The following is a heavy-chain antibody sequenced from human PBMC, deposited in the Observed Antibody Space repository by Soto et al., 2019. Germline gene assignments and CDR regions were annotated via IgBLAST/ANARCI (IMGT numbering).Heavy chain of an antibody. D-gene: IGHD3-3*01. J-gene: IGHJ4*02. Sequence: GGSLRLSCAASGFTLSSYEMNWVRQAPGKGLEWLSYISGSGSTIYYADSAKGRFTISRDNSKNTVHLQMSSLRAEDTAVYYCLRDIFGVVIFDSWGQGTPVTVSS. CDR1: GFTLSSYE. CDR2: ISGSGSTI. CDR3: LRDIFGVVIFDS. V-gene: IGHV3-48*03.